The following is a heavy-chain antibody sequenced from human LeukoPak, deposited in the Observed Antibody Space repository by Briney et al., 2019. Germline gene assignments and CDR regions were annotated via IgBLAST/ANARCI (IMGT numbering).Heavy chain of an antibody. CDR2: ISYDGSNK. CDR1: GFTFSSYA. V-gene: IGHV3-30*18. CDR3: AKAYCGGDCPGYFDY. J-gene: IGHJ4*02. Sequence: GGSLRLSCAASGFTFSSYAMSWVRQAPGKGLEWVAVISYDGSNKYYADSVKGRFTISRDNSKNTLYLQMNSLRAEDTAAYYCAKAYCGGDCPGYFDYWGQGTLVTVSS. D-gene: IGHD2-21*02.